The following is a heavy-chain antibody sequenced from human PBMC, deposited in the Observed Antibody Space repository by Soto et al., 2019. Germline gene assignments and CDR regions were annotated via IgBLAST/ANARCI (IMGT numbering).Heavy chain of an antibody. D-gene: IGHD2-21*01. J-gene: IGHJ4*02. CDR1: GFTFNNFA. V-gene: IGHV3-23*01. Sequence: EVQLLESGGALVRPGGSLRLSCAASGFTFNNFAMNWVRQVPGKGLEWVAAISGTGGSTFYSDSLGGRFTISRDNSKNILFLQMKSLKAGDTAVYYCAKTSSAPERDSPGWWGQGTLVTVSS. CDR2: ISGTGGST. CDR3: AKTSSAPERDSPGW.